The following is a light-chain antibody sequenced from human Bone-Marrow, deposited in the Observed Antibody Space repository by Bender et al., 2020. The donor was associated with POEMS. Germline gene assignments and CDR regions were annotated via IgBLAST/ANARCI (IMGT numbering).Light chain of an antibody. V-gene: IGLV1-44*01. CDR1: SSKFGSYP. J-gene: IGLJ3*02. CDR3: ATRDDSLNGWV. CDR2: NNS. Sequence: QSVLTQPPSASGTPGQRVTISCSGSSSKFGSYPVNWYQQLPGAAPKLVIFNNSQRPSGVPDRFSVSNSGTSASLAISGLLSDEEADFYCATRDDSLNGWVFGGGTKLTVL.